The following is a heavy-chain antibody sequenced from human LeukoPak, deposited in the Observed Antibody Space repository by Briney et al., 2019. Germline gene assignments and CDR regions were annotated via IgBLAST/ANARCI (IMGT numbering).Heavy chain of an antibody. Sequence: SGPTLVNPTPTLTLTCTFSGFSLSTSGMCVSWIRQPPGKALEWLARIDWDDDKYYSTSLKTRLTISKDTSKNQVVLTMTNMDPVDTATYYCARIAGIAAAGIYYYGMDVWGQGTTVTVSS. J-gene: IGHJ6*02. V-gene: IGHV2-70*11. D-gene: IGHD6-13*01. CDR1: GFSLSTSGMC. CDR2: IDWDDDK. CDR3: ARIAGIAAAGIYYYGMDV.